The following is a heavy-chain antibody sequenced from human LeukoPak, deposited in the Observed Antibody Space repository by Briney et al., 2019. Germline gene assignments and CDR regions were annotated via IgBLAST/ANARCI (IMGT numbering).Heavy chain of an antibody. CDR3: ARVDGSGSYYFVA. V-gene: IGHV3-11*05. J-gene: IGHJ4*02. CDR2: ISSSSSYT. D-gene: IGHD3-10*01. CDR1: RFTFSDYY. Sequence: PGGSLRLSCAASRFTFSDYYISWICQAPGEGLEWVSYISSSSSYTNYADSVKGRFTISRDNAKNSLYLQMNSLRAEDTAVYYCARVDGSGSYYFVAWGQGTLVTVSS.